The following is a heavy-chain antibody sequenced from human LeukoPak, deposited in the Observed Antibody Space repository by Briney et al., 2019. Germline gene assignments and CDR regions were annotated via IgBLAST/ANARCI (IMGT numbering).Heavy chain of an antibody. J-gene: IGHJ4*02. CDR1: GFTVSSNY. Sequence: PGGSLRLSCAASGFTVSSNYMSWVRQAPGKRLEWVSVIYSGGSTYYADSVKGRFTISRDNSKNTLYLQMNSLRPEDTAVYYCARDLRLTTIFGVVSNWGQGTLVTVSS. CDR2: IYSGGST. CDR3: ARDLRLTTIFGVVSN. V-gene: IGHV3-66*02. D-gene: IGHD3-3*01.